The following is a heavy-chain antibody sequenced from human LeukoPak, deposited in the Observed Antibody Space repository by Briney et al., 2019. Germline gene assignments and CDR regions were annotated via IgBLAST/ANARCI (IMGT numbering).Heavy chain of an antibody. V-gene: IGHV1-69*01. Sequence: AVKVSCKASGGTFSSYAISWVRQAPGQGLEWMGGIIPIFGTANYAQKFQGRVTITADESTSTAYMELSSLRSEDTAVYYCACAVHQLLSAYYYYGMDVWGKGTTVTVSS. CDR3: ACAVHQLLSAYYYYGMDV. CDR2: IIPIFGTA. J-gene: IGHJ6*04. D-gene: IGHD2-2*01. CDR1: GGTFSSYA.